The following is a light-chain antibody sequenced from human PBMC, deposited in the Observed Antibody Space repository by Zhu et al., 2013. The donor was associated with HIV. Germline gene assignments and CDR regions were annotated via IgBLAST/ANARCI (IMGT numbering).Light chain of an antibody. V-gene: IGKV1-5*03. CDR3: QQYDSYWT. CDR2: KAS. J-gene: IGKJ1*01. CDR1: QPINTY. Sequence: DIQMTQSPSTLSASVGDRVTITCRASQPINTYLAWYQQKPGKAPKLLIYKASSLQSGVPSRFSGSASGTQFTLTISSLQPDDFATYYCQQYDSYWTFGQGTKVEIK.